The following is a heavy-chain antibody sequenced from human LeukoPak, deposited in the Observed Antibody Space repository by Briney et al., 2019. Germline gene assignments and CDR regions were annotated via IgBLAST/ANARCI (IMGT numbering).Heavy chain of an antibody. D-gene: IGHD6-19*01. V-gene: IGHV3-7*01. CDR2: IKQDGSEK. Sequence: QAGGSLRLSCAASGFTFRSYWMSWVRQAPGKGLEWVANIKQDGSEKYYVDSVKGRFTISRDNAKNSLYLQMNSLRAEDTAVYYCARDTPREAVAGLFDYWGQGTLVTVSS. CDR1: GFTFRSYW. CDR3: ARDTPREAVAGLFDY. J-gene: IGHJ4*02.